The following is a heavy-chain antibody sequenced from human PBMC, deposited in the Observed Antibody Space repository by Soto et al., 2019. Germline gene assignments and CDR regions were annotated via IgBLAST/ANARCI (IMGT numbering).Heavy chain of an antibody. CDR3: AREQWGFDS. J-gene: IGHJ4*02. CDR1: NGSISTNGHY. CDR2: IYYTGNS. Sequence: QVQLQESGPELVKSSQTLSLTCTVSNGSISTNGHYWTWIRQRPGKGLEWIAYIYYTGNSYYNPSLKSQLTISIYTSKNQFSLTLRSVTAADTAVYYCAREQWGFDSWGQGTLVTVSS. D-gene: IGHD6-19*01. V-gene: IGHV4-31*01.